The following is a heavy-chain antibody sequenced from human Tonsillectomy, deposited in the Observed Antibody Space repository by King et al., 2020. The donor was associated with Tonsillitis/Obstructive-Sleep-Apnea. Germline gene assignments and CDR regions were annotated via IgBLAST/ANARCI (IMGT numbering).Heavy chain of an antibody. CDR3: ARSMTSVTTTTSYYSYYMDV. J-gene: IGHJ6*03. D-gene: IGHD4-11*01. CDR1: AYTFTSYG. V-gene: IGHV1-18*01. Sequence: VQLVESGAEVKKPGASVTVSCKASAYTFTSYGVSWVRQAPGQGLEWMGWISAYNANTNYAQKLQGRVTMTADTSTSTAYMERRSLRSDDTAVYYCARSMTSVTTTTSYYSYYMDVWGKGTTVTVSS. CDR2: ISAYNANT.